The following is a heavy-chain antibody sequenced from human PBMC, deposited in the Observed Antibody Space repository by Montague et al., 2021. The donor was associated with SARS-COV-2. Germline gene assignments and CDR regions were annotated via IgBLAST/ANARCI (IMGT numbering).Heavy chain of an antibody. D-gene: IGHD6-13*01. J-gene: IGHJ4*02. CDR3: AKAALGSSSYFDY. CDR1: EFTFSSYA. CDR2: ISGSGGRT. V-gene: IGHV3-23*01. Sequence: SLRLSCAASEFTFSSYAMSWFRQAPGKGLEWVSAISGSGGRTYYADSVKGRFTLSRDNSKNTLYLQMNSLRAVDTAVYYCAKAALGSSSYFDYWGQGTLVTVSS.